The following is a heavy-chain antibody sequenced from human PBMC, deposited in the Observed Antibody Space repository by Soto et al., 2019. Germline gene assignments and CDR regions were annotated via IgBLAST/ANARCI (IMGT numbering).Heavy chain of an antibody. CDR2: FDPEDGET. CDR3: ARVSSGWFAGSYWYFDL. Sequence: ASVKVSCKVSGYTLTELSMHWVRQAPGKGLEWMGGFDPEDGETIYAQKFQGRVTITRDTSASTAYMELSSLRSEDTAVYYCARVSSGWFAGSYWYFDLWGRGTLVTVPS. J-gene: IGHJ2*01. D-gene: IGHD6-19*01. CDR1: GYTLTELS. V-gene: IGHV1-24*01.